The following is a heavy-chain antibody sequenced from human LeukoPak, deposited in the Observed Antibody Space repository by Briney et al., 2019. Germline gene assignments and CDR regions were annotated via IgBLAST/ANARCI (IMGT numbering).Heavy chain of an antibody. CDR2: IYTSGST. CDR3: ASTFDSSSYDY. Sequence: SETLSLTCIVSGGSISSYYWSWIRQPAGKGLEWIGRIYTSGSTNYNPSLKSRVTISVDTSKNQFSLKLSSVTAADTAVYYCASTFDSSSYDYWGQGTLVTVSS. J-gene: IGHJ4*02. D-gene: IGHD6-13*01. CDR1: GGSISSYY. V-gene: IGHV4-4*07.